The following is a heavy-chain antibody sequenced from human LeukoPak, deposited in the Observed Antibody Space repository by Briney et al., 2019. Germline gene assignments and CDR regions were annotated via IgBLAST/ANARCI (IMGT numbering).Heavy chain of an antibody. Sequence: ASVKVSCKASGYTFTSYYMHWVRQAPGQGLEWMGIINSSGRGTSYAQKFQGRVTMTRDTSTSTVHMELNSLRSEDTAVYYCARDGAYCSSASCYRSGPHWFDSWGQGTVVSVSS. V-gene: IGHV1-46*01. CDR1: GYTFTSYY. D-gene: IGHD2-2*01. J-gene: IGHJ5*01. CDR2: INSSGRGT. CDR3: ARDGAYCSSASCYRSGPHWFDS.